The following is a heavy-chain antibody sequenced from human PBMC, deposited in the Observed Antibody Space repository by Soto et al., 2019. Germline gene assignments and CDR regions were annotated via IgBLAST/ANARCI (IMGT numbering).Heavy chain of an antibody. D-gene: IGHD6-13*01. CDR2: IYWNDDK. J-gene: IGHJ4*02. V-gene: IGHV2-5*01. CDR1: WFSLNTNGVG. Sequence: GAKPVYDTQRLGLACSFCWFSLNTNGVGVGWNRQPPGKALEWLALIYWNDDKRYSPSLKSRLTITKNTSKNQVVLTMTNMDPVDTATYYCAHSPGIAAAGSYYFAYWGQGTLVTVSS. CDR3: AHSPGIAAAGSYYFAY.